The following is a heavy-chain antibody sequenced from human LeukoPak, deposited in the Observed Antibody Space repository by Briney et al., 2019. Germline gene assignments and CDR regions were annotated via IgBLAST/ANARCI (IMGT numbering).Heavy chain of an antibody. J-gene: IGHJ4*02. V-gene: IGHV3-23*01. D-gene: IGHD2-8*01. Sequence: GGSLRLSCAASGFTFSNYAVSWVRQAPGKGLERVSSISGSGGSTYSADSVKGRFTISRDNSKITLYLQMNSLRAEDTALYYCAKDRSCTNDICHGDFDYWGQGTLVTVSS. CDR1: GFTFSNYA. CDR3: AKDRSCTNDICHGDFDY. CDR2: ISGSGGST.